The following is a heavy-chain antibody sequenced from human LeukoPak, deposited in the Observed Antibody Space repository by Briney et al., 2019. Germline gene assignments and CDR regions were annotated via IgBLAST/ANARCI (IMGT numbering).Heavy chain of an antibody. Sequence: PGRSLRLSCAASGFXFSSYGIHWVRQAPGKGLEWVALIWYDGSSKHYADSVRGRFTISRDNSKSTLYLQMNSLRAEDTAVYYCARDFELSHWGQGTLVTVSS. D-gene: IGHD3-16*02. J-gene: IGHJ4*02. CDR3: ARDFELSH. CDR2: IWYDGSSK. CDR1: GFXFSSYG. V-gene: IGHV3-33*01.